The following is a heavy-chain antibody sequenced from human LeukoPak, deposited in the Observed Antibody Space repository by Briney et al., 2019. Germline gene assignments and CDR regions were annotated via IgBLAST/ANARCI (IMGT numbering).Heavy chain of an antibody. D-gene: IGHD1-20*01. J-gene: IGHJ2*01. CDR1: GFTFTSSG. CDR2: IWYEGSNK. Sequence: GGSLRLSCAASGFTFTSSGFRGVRQAPGKGLEWVALIWYEGSNKYYADSVKGRFTISRDNSKNTVYLQMNSLRAEDTAVYYCARAVFAGDLLTGYWYFDLWGRGTLVTVSS. V-gene: IGHV3-33*01. CDR3: ARAVFAGDLLTGYWYFDL.